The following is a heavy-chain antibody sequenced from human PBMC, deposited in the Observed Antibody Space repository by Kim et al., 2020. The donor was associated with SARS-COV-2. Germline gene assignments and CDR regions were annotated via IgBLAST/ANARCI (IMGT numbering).Heavy chain of an antibody. CDR3: ARDYPWYDSSGYPTNDAFDI. D-gene: IGHD3-22*01. V-gene: IGHV3-21*01. J-gene: IGHJ3*02. Sequence: GGSLRLSCAASGFTFSSYSMNWVRQAPGKGLEWVSSXSSSSSYIYYADSVKGRFTISRDNAKNSLYLQMNSLRAEDTAVYYCARDYPWYDSSGYPTNDAFDIXGQGTMVTVSX. CDR1: GFTFSSYS. CDR2: XSSSSSYI.